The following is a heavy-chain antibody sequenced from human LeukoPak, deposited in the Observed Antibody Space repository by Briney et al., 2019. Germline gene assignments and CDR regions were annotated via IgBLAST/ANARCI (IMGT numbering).Heavy chain of an antibody. CDR2: IFYSGST. Sequence: PSETLSLTCTVSGGSISSYYWGWIRQPPGKGLEWIGNIFYSGSTYYSPSLRSRVTISLDTSRNQFSLKLNSVTAADTAVYYCAKSNGYGLVDIWGQGTMVTVSS. J-gene: IGHJ3*02. CDR3: AKSNGYGLVDI. V-gene: IGHV4-39*07. D-gene: IGHD3-10*01. CDR1: GGSISSYY.